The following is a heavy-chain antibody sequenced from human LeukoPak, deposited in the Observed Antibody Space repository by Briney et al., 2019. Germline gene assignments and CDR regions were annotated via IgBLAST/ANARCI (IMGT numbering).Heavy chain of an antibody. V-gene: IGHV1-18*01. CDR2: ISAYNGDT. J-gene: IGHJ4*02. CDR3: ARDIVSGPPFDY. D-gene: IGHD2-15*01. Sequence: ASVNASCKASGYTFTSYGFSWVRQAPGQGLEWMGWISAYNGDTNYAQKVQGRVTMTTDTSTSTAYMELRSLRSDDTAIYYCARDIVSGPPFDYWGQGTLVTVSS. CDR1: GYTFTSYG.